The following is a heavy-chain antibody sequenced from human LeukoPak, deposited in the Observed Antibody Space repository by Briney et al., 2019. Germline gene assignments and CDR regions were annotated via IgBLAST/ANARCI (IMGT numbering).Heavy chain of an antibody. CDR2: VYHTGNA. Sequence: SETLSLTCAVSGYSISHGYYWGWVRQPPGKGLEWIGVVYHTGNAYYNPSLKSRVTTSVDTSNNQFSLRVTSVTAADTAAYYCARWVSSNRNWFDPWGQGTLVIVSS. J-gene: IGHJ5*02. CDR3: ARWVSSNRNWFDP. V-gene: IGHV4-38-2*01. CDR1: GYSISHGYY. D-gene: IGHD6-13*01.